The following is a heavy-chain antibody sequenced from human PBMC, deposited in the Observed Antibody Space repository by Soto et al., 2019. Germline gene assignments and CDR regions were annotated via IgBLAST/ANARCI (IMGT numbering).Heavy chain of an antibody. J-gene: IGHJ4*02. D-gene: IGHD5-12*01. CDR2: HNKTGVST. CDR3: VSWLFAHFDH. Sequence: RCDNISAVHETIWQVLEWVSKHNKTGVSTHYADSVKGRITFSRDNSRNTLDLQMISLRAVDTALYYCVSWLFAHFDHWGQGTPVTVS. V-gene: IGHV3-23*05. CDR1: RCDN.